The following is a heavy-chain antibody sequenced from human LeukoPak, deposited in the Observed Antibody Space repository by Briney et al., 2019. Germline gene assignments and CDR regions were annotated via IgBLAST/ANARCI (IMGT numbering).Heavy chain of an antibody. CDR2: IYHSGST. Sequence: SETLSLTCAVSGYSISSGYYWGWLRQPPGKGLEWIASIYHSGSTYYNPSLKSRATISVDTSKNQLSLRLSSVTAADTAVYYCAKVLGWDWGSTAGGFDIWGRGTMVIVSS. CDR1: GYSISSGYY. D-gene: IGHD7-27*01. V-gene: IGHV4-38-2*01. CDR3: AKVLGWDWGSTAGGFDI. J-gene: IGHJ3*02.